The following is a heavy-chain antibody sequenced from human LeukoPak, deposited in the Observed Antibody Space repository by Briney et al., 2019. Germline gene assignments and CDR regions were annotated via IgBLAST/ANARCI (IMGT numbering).Heavy chain of an antibody. D-gene: IGHD1-26*01. CDR3: VSLEVGATTLFDY. CDR1: GGSISSGGYY. Sequence: SQTLSLTCTVSGGSISSGGYYWSWIRQHPGKGLEWIGYIYYSGSTYYNPSLKSRVTISVDTSKNQFSLKLSSVTAADTAVYYCVSLEVGATTLFDYWGQGTLVTVSS. CDR2: IYYSGST. J-gene: IGHJ4*02. V-gene: IGHV4-31*03.